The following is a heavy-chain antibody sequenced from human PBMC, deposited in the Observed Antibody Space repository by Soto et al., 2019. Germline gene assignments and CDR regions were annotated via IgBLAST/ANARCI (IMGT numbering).Heavy chain of an antibody. CDR2: ARNKANSYTT. CDR3: ARLMGTSFDL. J-gene: IGHJ4*02. Sequence: EVQLVESGGGLVQPGGSLRLSCAASGFTFSDHHMDWVRQAPGKGLEWVGRARNKANSYTTAYAASVKGRFTISRDDSKNSLSLQMNSLKTEDTAVYFCARLMGTSFDLLGQGTLVTVSS. V-gene: IGHV3-72*01. D-gene: IGHD2-8*01. CDR1: GFTFSDHH.